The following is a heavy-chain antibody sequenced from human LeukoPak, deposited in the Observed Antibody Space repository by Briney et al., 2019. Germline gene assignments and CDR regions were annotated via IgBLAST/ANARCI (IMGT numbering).Heavy chain of an antibody. V-gene: IGHV3-30*18. Sequence: GRSLRLSCAASGFTFSSYGMTWVRQAPGKGLEWGAVISYDGSNKYYADSVKGRFTISRDNSKNTLYLQMNSLRAEDTAVYYCAKDLADSGYDWAGYWGQGTLVTVSS. D-gene: IGHD5-12*01. CDR1: GFTFSSYG. CDR3: AKDLADSGYDWAGY. J-gene: IGHJ4*02. CDR2: ISYDGSNK.